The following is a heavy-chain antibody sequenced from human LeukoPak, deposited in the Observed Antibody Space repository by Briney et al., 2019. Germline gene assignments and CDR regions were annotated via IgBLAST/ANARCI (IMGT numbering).Heavy chain of an antibody. J-gene: IGHJ4*02. V-gene: IGHV3-11*01. D-gene: IGHD3-16*02. CDR2: ISSGANSI. CDR1: GFIFSDYY. CDR3: VRRGSRSY. Sequence: PGGSLRLSCAASGFIFSDYYMSWFRQAPGKGLEWISFISSGANSIYYADSVKGRFTIPRDNAKNSLYLQMNSLRVDDTAVYYCVRRGSRSYWGQGTLVTVSS.